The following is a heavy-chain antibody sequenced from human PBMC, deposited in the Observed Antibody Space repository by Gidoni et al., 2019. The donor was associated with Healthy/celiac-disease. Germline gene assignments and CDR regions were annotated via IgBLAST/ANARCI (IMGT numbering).Heavy chain of an antibody. D-gene: IGHD2-2*01. CDR3: ATLKYGGQCFQH. Sequence: EVQLVESGGGLVQPGGSLRLSCAASGFTVSSNYMSWVRQTPGKGLEWVSVIYSDGSTYYADSVKGRFTISRDNSKNILYLQMNSLRAEDTAVYYCATLKYGGQCFQHWGQGTLVTVSS. J-gene: IGHJ1*01. V-gene: IGHV3-66*01. CDR1: GFTVSSNY. CDR2: IYSDGST.